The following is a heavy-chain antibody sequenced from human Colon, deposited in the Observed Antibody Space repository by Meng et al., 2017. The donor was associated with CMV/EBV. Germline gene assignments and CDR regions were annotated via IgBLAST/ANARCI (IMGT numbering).Heavy chain of an antibody. CDR1: GYTFTSYD. D-gene: IGHD4-11*01. J-gene: IGHJ5*02. CDR3: AREMTTVMQGYFDP. CDR2: MSPNSGNT. V-gene: IGHV1-8*01. Sequence: SGYTFTSYDINWVRQDTGQGLEWLGWMSPNSGNTDYAQKFQGRVTMTRNNSISTAYMELSSLRSEDTAVYYCAREMTTVMQGYFDPWGQGTLVTVSS.